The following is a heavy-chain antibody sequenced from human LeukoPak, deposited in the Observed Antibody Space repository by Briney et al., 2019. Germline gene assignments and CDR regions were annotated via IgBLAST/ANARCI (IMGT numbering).Heavy chain of an antibody. CDR1: GFTFSTYG. Sequence: PGGSLRLSCATSGFTFSTYGIHWVRQAPGKGLEWVAFTQHDATHQYYADSVRGRFTISRDQSKNTVYLQMSSLRGEDTAVYYWAKDGPGHDYVRGFDYWGLGTQVIVSS. CDR3: AKDGPGHDYVRGFDY. V-gene: IGHV3-30*02. CDR2: TQHDATHQ. J-gene: IGHJ4*02. D-gene: IGHD3-16*01.